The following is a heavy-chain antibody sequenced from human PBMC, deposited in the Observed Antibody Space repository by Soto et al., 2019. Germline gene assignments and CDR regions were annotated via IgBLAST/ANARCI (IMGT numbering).Heavy chain of an antibody. CDR1: GYAFTTSA. Sequence: QVHLVQSGAEVQKPGASVRISCQASGYAFTTSAIHWVRQAPGQSLEWMGWINPATGDTKYSQNVRGRVTFAWDTSATTAYMDLRSLASHDTAVYYCARAAGRSKLLPYYFAPWGQGTLVTVSS. V-gene: IGHV1-3*01. D-gene: IGHD3-10*01. CDR2: INPATGDT. J-gene: IGHJ5*02. CDR3: ARAAGRSKLLPYYFAP.